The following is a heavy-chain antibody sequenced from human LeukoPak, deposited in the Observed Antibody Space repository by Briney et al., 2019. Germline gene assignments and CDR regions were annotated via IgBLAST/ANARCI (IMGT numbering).Heavy chain of an antibody. CDR1: GGTFSSYA. CDR2: IIPIFGTA. Sequence: VKVSCKASGGTFSSYAISWVRQAPGQGLEWMGGIIPIFGTANYAQKFQGRVTITTDESTSTAYMELSSLRSEDTAVYYCARDKMLTGTTSLDYWGQGTLVTVSS. J-gene: IGHJ4*02. V-gene: IGHV1-69*13. D-gene: IGHD1-7*01. CDR3: ARDKMLTGTTSLDY.